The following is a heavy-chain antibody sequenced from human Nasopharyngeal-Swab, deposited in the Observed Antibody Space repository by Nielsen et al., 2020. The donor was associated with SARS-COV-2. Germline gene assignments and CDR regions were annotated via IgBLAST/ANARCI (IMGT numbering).Heavy chain of an antibody. Sequence: GESPKISCAASGFTFNTYWMNWARQAPGMGLEWVANIKEDGSQKNYADSVKGRFTVSRDNAKNSVFLQMNSLRDEDTAVYYCAKDEVPGSIVVLDVWGPGTAVTVSS. CDR1: GFTFNTYW. CDR2: IKEDGSQK. J-gene: IGHJ3*01. CDR3: AKDEVPGSIVVLDV. V-gene: IGHV3-7*01. D-gene: IGHD2-15*01.